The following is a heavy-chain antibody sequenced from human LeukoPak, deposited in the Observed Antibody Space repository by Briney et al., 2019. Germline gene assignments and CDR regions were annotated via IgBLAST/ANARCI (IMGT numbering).Heavy chain of an antibody. J-gene: IGHJ3*02. Sequence: ASVKVSCKASGCTFSSYTISWVRQAPGQGLEWMGRIIPIPGIANYAQKFQGRVTITADKSTSTAYMELSSLRSEDTAVYYCARNRLAYCGGDCSDAFDIWGQGTMVTVSS. CDR2: IIPIPGIA. D-gene: IGHD2-21*01. V-gene: IGHV1-69*02. CDR3: ARNRLAYCGGDCSDAFDI. CDR1: GCTFSSYT.